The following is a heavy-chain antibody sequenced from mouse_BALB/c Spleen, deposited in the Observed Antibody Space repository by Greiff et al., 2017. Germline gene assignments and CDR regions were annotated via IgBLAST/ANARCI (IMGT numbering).Heavy chain of an antibody. J-gene: IGHJ2*01. CDR1: GYSITSDYA. D-gene: IGHD2-1*01. V-gene: IGHV3-2*02. Sequence: EVQLQQSGPGLVKPSQSLSLTCTVTGYSITSDYAWNWIRQFPGNKLEWMGYISYSGSTSYNPSLKSRISITRDTSKNQFFLQLNSVTTEDTATYYCARVYGNSLFDYWGQGTTLTVSS. CDR3: ARVYGNSLFDY. CDR2: ISYSGST.